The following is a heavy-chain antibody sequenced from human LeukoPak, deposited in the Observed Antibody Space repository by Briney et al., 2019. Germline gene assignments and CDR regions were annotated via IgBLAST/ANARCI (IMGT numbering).Heavy chain of an antibody. CDR2: IYYSGST. D-gene: IGHD1-26*01. Sequence: PSETLSLTCTVSGGSISSYYWSWIRQPPGKGLEWIGYIYYSGSTNYNPSLKSRVTISVDTSKHQFSLKLSSVTAADTAVYYCARDSPSGSYFDYWGQGTLVTVSS. J-gene: IGHJ4*02. CDR3: ARDSPSGSYFDY. CDR1: GGSISSYY. V-gene: IGHV4-59*01.